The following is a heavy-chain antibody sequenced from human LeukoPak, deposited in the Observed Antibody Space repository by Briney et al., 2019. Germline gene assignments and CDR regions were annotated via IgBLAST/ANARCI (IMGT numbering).Heavy chain of an antibody. CDR2: INPNSGGT. CDR1: GYTFTGYY. V-gene: IGHV1-2*02. Sequence: ASVKVSCKASGYTFTGYYMHWVRQAPGQGLEWMGWINPNSGGTNYAQKFQGRVTMTRDTSISTAYMELSRLRSDDTAVYYCARTGYSYGYRHRYFDYWGQGTLVTVSS. CDR3: ARTGYSYGYRHRYFDY. D-gene: IGHD5-18*01. J-gene: IGHJ4*02.